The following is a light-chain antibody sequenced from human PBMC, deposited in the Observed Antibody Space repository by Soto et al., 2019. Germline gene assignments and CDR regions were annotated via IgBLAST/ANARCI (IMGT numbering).Light chain of an antibody. CDR3: QQSTNFRLIG. V-gene: IGKV3-15*01. Sequence: VLKNSAGTVSASEEERVTXSCRASQSVRSNLAWYQQKPVQAPRLLIYVACTISTCIPSIFSCRESEPEFHLTISSMLSEDFAVHCCQQSTNFRLIGIGQRT. CDR1: QSVRSN. J-gene: IGKJ5*01. CDR2: VAC.